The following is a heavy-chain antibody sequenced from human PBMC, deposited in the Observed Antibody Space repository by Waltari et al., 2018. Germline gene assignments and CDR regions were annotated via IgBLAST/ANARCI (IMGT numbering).Heavy chain of an antibody. J-gene: IGHJ2*01. CDR1: GYSFTSYW. CDR2: IYPGDSDT. CDR3: ARPYCSGGSCYGWYFDL. V-gene: IGHV5-51*03. D-gene: IGHD2-15*01. Sequence: EVQLVQSGAEVKKPGESLKISCKGSGYSFTSYWIGWVRQMPGQGLEWMGIIYPGDSDTRYSPSFQGQVTISADKSISTAYLQWSSLKASDTAMYYCARPYCSGGSCYGWYFDLWGRGTLVTVSS.